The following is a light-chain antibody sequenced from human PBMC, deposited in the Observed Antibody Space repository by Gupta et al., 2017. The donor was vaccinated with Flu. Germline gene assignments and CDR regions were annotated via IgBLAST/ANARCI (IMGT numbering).Light chain of an antibody. V-gene: IGLV1-44*01. J-gene: IGLJ1*01. CDR1: SSNVGSNA. CDR3: AAWDDSLNGYV. CDR2: GNN. Sequence: QSVLTPPPSASGTPGQRSTVSCSGSSSNVGSNAVNWYQQLPGTAPNLLIYGNNQRPSGVPDRFFGSKSGTSAALATSGRQSEAEAEYYCAAWDDSLNGYVFGTGTKVTVL.